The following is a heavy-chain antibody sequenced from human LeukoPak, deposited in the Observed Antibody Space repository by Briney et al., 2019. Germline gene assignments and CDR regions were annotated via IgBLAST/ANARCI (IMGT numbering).Heavy chain of an antibody. CDR1: GGSFRGYY. CDR2: INHSGST. J-gene: IGHJ5*02. V-gene: IGHV4-34*01. D-gene: IGHD5-18*01. CDR3: ARGLALDTAMATVAYWFDP. Sequence: PSETLSLTCAVYGGSFRGYYWSWIRQPPGKGLEGIGEINHSGSTNYNPSLKSRVTISVDTSKNQFSLKLSSVTAADTAVYYCARGLALDTAMATVAYWFDPWGQGTLVTVSS.